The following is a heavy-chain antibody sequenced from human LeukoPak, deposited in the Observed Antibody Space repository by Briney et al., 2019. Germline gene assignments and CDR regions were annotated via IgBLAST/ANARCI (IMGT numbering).Heavy chain of an antibody. CDR3: ARHGVTDGCLDY. Sequence: SETLSLTCTVYGGSISTSSYYWGWIRQPPGKGLEWIGSIYYRGTTYYKPSLKSRVTISVDTSKNQFSLKLNSVSAADTAVYYCARHGVTDGCLDYWGQGTLVTVSS. CDR2: IYYRGTT. J-gene: IGHJ4*02. CDR1: GGSISTSSYY. D-gene: IGHD2-21*02. V-gene: IGHV4-39*01.